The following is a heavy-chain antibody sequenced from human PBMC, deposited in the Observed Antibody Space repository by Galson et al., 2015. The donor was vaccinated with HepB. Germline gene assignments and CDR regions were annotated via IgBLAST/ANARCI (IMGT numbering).Heavy chain of an antibody. CDR3: ASAPEMATNGWGGDGRTPTDY. V-gene: IGHV3-30-3*01. CDR2: ISYDGSNK. J-gene: IGHJ4*02. D-gene: IGHD5-24*01. CDR1: GFTFSSYA. Sequence: SLRLSCAASGFTFSSYAMHWVRQAPGKGLEWVAVISYDGSNKYYADSVKGRFTISRDNSKNTLYLQMNSLRAEDAAVYYCASAPEMATNGWGGDGRTPTDYWGQGTLVTVSS.